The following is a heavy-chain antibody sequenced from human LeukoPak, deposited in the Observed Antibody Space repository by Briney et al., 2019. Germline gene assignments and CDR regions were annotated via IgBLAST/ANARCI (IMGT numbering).Heavy chain of an antibody. Sequence: GGSLRLSCAASGFTFSSYGMHWVRQAPGKGLEWVAVISYDGSNKYYADSVKGRFTISRDNSKNTLYLQTNSLRAEDTAVYYCAKAESGWETDGFDIWGQGTMVTVSS. CDR3: AKAESGWETDGFDI. D-gene: IGHD6-19*01. J-gene: IGHJ3*02. CDR2: ISYDGSNK. V-gene: IGHV3-30*18. CDR1: GFTFSSYG.